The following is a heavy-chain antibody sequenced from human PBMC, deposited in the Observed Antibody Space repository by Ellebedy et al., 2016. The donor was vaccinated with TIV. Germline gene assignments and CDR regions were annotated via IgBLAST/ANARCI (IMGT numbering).Heavy chain of an antibody. V-gene: IGHV4-59*08. CDR1: RASMSGYF. J-gene: IGHJ4*02. Sequence: MPSETLSLTCTVSRASMSGYFWSWIRLAPGIGLEWIGDIYDSGSANYNPSLEGLVTMPVDTSKNQFSLRMNSVTSAATAVYYCARHGRGYDILTGYYPTDYFDYWGQGTLVTVSS. CDR3: ARHGRGYDILTGYYPTDYFDY. CDR2: IYDSGSA. D-gene: IGHD3-9*01.